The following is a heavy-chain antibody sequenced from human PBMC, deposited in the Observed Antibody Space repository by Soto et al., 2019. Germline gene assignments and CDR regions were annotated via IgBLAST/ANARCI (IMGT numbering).Heavy chain of an antibody. Sequence: PSETLSLTCTVSGGSVSSYYWSWIRQPPGKGLEWIGYIYYSGSTNYNPSLKSRVTISVDTSKNQFSLKLSSVTAADTAVYYCARTDNYDSSGYWAAGHYWGQGPWSPSPQ. J-gene: IGHJ4*02. CDR3: ARTDNYDSSGYWAAGHY. D-gene: IGHD3-22*01. V-gene: IGHV4-59*02. CDR1: GGSVSSYY. CDR2: IYYSGST.